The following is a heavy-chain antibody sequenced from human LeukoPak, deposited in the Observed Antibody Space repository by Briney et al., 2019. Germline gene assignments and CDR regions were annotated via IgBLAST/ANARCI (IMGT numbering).Heavy chain of an antibody. CDR3: AKAAVAAPRWYFDY. CDR1: GFTFSSYS. CDR2: ISSSSSYI. Sequence: GGSLRLSCAASGFTFSSYSMNWVRQAPGKGLEWVSSISSSSSYIYYADSVKGRFTISRDNAKNSLYLQMNSLRAEDTAVYYCAKAAVAAPRWYFDYWGQGTLVTVSS. J-gene: IGHJ4*02. V-gene: IGHV3-21*04. D-gene: IGHD6-19*01.